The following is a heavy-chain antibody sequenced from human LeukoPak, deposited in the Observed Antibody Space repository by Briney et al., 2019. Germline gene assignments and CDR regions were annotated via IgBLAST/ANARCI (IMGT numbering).Heavy chain of an antibody. CDR2: IYYSGST. J-gene: IGHJ4*02. CDR3: ARAPYCSSTSCYTDY. CDR1: GGSISSYY. Sequence: SETLSLTCTVSGGSISSYYWGWIRQPPGKGLEWIGYIYYSGSTNYNPSLKSRVTISVDTSKNQFSLKLSSVTAADTAVYYCARAPYCSSTSCYTDYWGQGTLVTVSS. V-gene: IGHV4-59*01. D-gene: IGHD2-2*02.